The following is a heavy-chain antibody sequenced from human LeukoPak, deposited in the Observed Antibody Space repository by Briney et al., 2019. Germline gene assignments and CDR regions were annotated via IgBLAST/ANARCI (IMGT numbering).Heavy chain of an antibody. Sequence: GGSLRLSCAACGFTFRDSPMHWVRQASGKGLEWVGRVRSKPNNYATGYAASVSGRFTISRDDSKNTAYLQMNSLKIEDTAVYFCATLTYPFDYWGQGTLVTASS. J-gene: IGHJ4*02. D-gene: IGHD3-16*01. CDR3: ATLTYPFDY. V-gene: IGHV3-73*01. CDR1: GFTFRDSP. CDR2: VRSKPNNYAT.